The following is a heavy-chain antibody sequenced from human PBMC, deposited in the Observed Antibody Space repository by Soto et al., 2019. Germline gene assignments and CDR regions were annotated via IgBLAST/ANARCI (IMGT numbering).Heavy chain of an antibody. CDR1: GFTFSSYG. V-gene: IGHV3-30*18. CDR3: ANQSPSGSYYYYYGMDV. D-gene: IGHD1-26*01. CDR2: ISYDGSNK. Sequence: QVQLVESGGGVVQPGRSLRLSCAASGFTFSSYGMHWVRQAPGKGLEWVAVISYDGSNKYYADSVKGRFTISRDNSKNTLYLQMNSLRAEDTAVYYCANQSPSGSYYYYYGMDVW. J-gene: IGHJ6*01.